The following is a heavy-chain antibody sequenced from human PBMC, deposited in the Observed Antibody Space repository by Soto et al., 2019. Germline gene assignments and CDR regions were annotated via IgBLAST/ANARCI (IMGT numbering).Heavy chain of an antibody. J-gene: IGHJ4*02. CDR2: IYWDDDK. V-gene: IGHV2-5*02. D-gene: IGHD3-10*01. Sequence: QVTLKESGPTLVKPTQTLTLTCTFSGFSLSTTAVGVGWIRQPPGRALEWLAVIYWDDDKRYSPSLKSRLTSTKDPSKNPVFLTMTNMDPVDTGTYYCAQIANAWVLGSFDYRGQGTLVTVSS. CDR1: GFSLSTTAVG. CDR3: AQIANAWVLGSFDY.